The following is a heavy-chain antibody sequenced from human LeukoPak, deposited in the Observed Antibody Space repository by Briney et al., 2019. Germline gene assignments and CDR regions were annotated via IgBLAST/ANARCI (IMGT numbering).Heavy chain of an antibody. CDR2: INPNGSVT. J-gene: IGHJ6*03. CDR1: GYSFTGYY. V-gene: IGHV1-2*02. CDR3: ARGPNHYYYMDF. Sequence: ASVKVSCKASGYSFTGYYIHWVRQAPGQGLEWMGWINPNGSVTKSAQKFQGRVTMTRDMSINTVYMELSGLTSDDTALYYCARGPNHYYYMDFWGKGTTVSVSS.